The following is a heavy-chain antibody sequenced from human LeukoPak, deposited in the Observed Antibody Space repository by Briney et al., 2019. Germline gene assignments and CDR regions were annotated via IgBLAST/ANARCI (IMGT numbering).Heavy chain of an antibody. J-gene: IGHJ4*02. Sequence: GGSLRLSCAASGFTFSSHAMSWVRQAPGRGLEWVSSIDISGSNAYYADSVKGRFTISRDNSRNTLYLQMDSLRAEDSAIYYCARELRPNDYWGQGTLVTVSS. D-gene: IGHD4-17*01. CDR2: IDISGSNA. CDR1: GFTFSSHA. CDR3: ARELRPNDY. V-gene: IGHV3-23*01.